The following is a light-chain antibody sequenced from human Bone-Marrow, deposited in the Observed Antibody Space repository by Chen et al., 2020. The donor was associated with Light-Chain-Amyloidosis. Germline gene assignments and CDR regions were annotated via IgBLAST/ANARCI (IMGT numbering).Light chain of an antibody. CDR2: DTR. J-gene: IGLJ2*01. V-gene: IGLV7-46*01. CDR1: TGAVTSGHY. Sequence: QAVVTQEPSLTVSPGGTVTHTCGSSTGAVTSGHYPYWFQQKPGQAPRTLIYDTRNKHSWTPARFSGSLLGGKAALTLSGAQPEDEAEYYCLLSYSGARQVFGGGTKLTVL. CDR3: LLSYSGARQV.